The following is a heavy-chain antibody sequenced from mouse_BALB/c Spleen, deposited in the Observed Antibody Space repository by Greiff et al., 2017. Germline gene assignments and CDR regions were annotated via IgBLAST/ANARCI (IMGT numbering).Heavy chain of an antibody. D-gene: IGHD2-14*01. CDR3: ARRDYRYDAWYFDV. CDR1: GYSITSDYA. V-gene: IGHV3-2*02. CDR2: ISYSGST. Sequence: EVQLQESGPGLVKPSQSLSLTCTVTGYSITSDYAWNWIRQFPGNKLEWMGYISYSGSTSYNPSLKSRISITRDTSKNQFFLQLNSVTTEDTATYYCARRDYRYDAWYFDVWGAGTTVTVSS. J-gene: IGHJ1*01.